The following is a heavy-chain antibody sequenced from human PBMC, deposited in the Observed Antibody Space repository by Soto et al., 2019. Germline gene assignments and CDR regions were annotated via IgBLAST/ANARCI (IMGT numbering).Heavy chain of an antibody. D-gene: IGHD6-13*01. J-gene: IGHJ6*03. CDR3: ARTKVAAGDYYYYMDV. CDR2: MYYSGST. CDR1: GASIRNYY. V-gene: IGHV4-59*08. Sequence: QVQLQESGPGLVKPSETLSLTCTVSGASIRNYYWSWIRQPPGKGLEWIGYMYYSGSTNYNPSLTSRVTISVDTSKSQFSLKLSSVTATDTAVYYCARTKVAAGDYYYYMDVWGKGTTVTVSS.